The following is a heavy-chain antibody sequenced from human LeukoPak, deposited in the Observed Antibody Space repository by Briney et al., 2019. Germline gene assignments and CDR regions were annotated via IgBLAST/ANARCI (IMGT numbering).Heavy chain of an antibody. Sequence: GASVKVSCKASGYTFTGYYMHWVRQAPGQGLEWMGWINPNSGGTNYAQKFQGRVTMTRDTSISTAYMELSRLRSDDTAVYYCARANPCSGGSCASDYWGQGTLVTVSS. CDR1: GYTFTGYY. CDR3: ARANPCSGGSCASDY. D-gene: IGHD2-15*01. CDR2: INPNSGGT. J-gene: IGHJ4*02. V-gene: IGHV1-2*02.